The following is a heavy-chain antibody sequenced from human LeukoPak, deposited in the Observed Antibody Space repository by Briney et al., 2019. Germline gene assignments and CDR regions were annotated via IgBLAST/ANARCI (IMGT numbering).Heavy chain of an antibody. Sequence: SETLSLTCTVSSGSITNYYWSWIRQPPGRELEWIGYIYYSGNTNYDPSLQSRATMSADTSQNSVSLHLNSVTSADTAVYYCARGGSWFFRDWGQGRLVTVSS. J-gene: IGHJ4*02. V-gene: IGHV4-59*08. D-gene: IGHD6-13*01. CDR1: SGSITNYY. CDR2: IYYSGNT. CDR3: ARGGSWFFRD.